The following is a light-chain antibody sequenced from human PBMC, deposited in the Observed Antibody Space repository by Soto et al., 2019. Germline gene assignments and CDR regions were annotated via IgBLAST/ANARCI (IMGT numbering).Light chain of an antibody. CDR2: IAS. J-gene: IGKJ1*01. Sequence: DIQMTQSLSSLSASVGDRVTITCRASQNIDSYVNWYQLKPGKAPNLLIYIASNLQSGVPSRFSGSGFGTDFTLTISNLQPEDFATYYCQQSYGTPVTFGQGTKVEIK. V-gene: IGKV1-39*01. CDR3: QQSYGTPVT. CDR1: QNIDSY.